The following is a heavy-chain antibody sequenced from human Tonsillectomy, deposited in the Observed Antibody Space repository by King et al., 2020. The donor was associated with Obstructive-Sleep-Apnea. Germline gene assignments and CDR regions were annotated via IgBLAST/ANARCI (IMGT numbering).Heavy chain of an antibody. V-gene: IGHV4-34*01. CDR3: ASLPTGYYHDSSGYK. D-gene: IGHD3-22*01. CDR1: GGSFSGYY. Sequence: VQLQQGGARLLKPSENLSLNCAVYGGSFSGYYWSWIRQPPGKGLEWIGEINHGGGTKYNPSLKSRVTISVDTSKNQFSLKLSSVTAADTAVYYCASLPTGYYHDSSGYKWGQGTLVTVSS. J-gene: IGHJ4*02. CDR2: INHGGGT.